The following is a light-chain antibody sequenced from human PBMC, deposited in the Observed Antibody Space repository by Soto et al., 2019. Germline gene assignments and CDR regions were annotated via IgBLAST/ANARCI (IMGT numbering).Light chain of an antibody. CDR3: KQSSIAPIT. CDR1: QSINTY. CDR2: AAS. V-gene: IGKV1-39*01. J-gene: IGKJ5*01. Sequence: IQLTQFPSSLSASVGDRVAITCRTSQSINTYLNWYQQKPGRAPNLLIYAASSLQSGIQSRFTGSGAGTDFTLTITGLQPEDFATYYCKQSSIAPITVGQGTRLEIK.